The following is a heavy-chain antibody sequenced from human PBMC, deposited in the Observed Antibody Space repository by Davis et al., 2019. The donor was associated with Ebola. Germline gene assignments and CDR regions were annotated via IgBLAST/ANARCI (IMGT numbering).Heavy chain of an antibody. Sequence: PSETLSLTCTVSGGSISSHYWSWIRQPPGKGLEWIGYIYYSGSTDYNPSLKSRVTISLDTSKNQFSLKLSSGTAADTAVYYCARFTWCSSTSCYYYYGMDVWGQGTTVTVSS. CDR2: IYYSGST. CDR1: GGSISSHY. CDR3: ARFTWCSSTSCYYYYGMDV. V-gene: IGHV4-59*11. D-gene: IGHD2-2*01. J-gene: IGHJ6*02.